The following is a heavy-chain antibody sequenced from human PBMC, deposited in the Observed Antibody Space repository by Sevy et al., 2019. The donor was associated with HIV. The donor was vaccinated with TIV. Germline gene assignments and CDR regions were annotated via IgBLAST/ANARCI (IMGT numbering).Heavy chain of an antibody. CDR1: GGSISSSNW. D-gene: IGHD2-21*01. V-gene: IGHV4-4*02. CDR3: ARDDSALYSYGLDL. J-gene: IGHJ6*02. Sequence: SETLSLTCVVSGGSISSSNWWSWVRLPPGKGLEWIGEIYHSGSTNYNPSLESRVSISIDKSKNHFSLKVNSVTAADTAVYYCARDDSALYSYGLDLWGQGTTVTVSS. CDR2: IYHSGST.